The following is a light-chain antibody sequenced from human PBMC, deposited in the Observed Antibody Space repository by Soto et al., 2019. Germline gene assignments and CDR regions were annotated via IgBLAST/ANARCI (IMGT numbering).Light chain of an antibody. Sequence: EIVMTQSPATLSVSPGESVTLSCRASQSVSSYVAWYQQKPGQAPRLLIYDVSKKATGDPAKFSGSGSGTEFSLTISSLQSEDCAVCYCQQYDNWPPRLTFGGGTKVEIK. CDR2: DVS. V-gene: IGKV3D-15*01. CDR3: QQYDNWPPRLT. CDR1: QSVSSY. J-gene: IGKJ4*01.